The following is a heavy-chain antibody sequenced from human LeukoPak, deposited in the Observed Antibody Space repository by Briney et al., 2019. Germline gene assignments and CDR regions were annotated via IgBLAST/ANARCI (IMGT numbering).Heavy chain of an antibody. D-gene: IGHD3-3*01. Sequence: SETLSLTCTVSGGSISSYYWSWIRQPPGKGLEWIGYIYYSGSTNYNPSLKSRVTISVDTSKSQFSLKLSSVTAADTAVYYCARVGLLRFWAFDIWGQGTMVTVSS. CDR1: GGSISSYY. CDR3: ARVGLLRFWAFDI. V-gene: IGHV4-59*01. J-gene: IGHJ3*02. CDR2: IYYSGST.